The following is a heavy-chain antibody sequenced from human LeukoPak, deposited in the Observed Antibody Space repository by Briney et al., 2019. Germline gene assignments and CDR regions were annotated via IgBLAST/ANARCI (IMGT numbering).Heavy chain of an antibody. D-gene: IGHD3-10*01. CDR3: ARVQERFGELLYRIFDY. V-gene: IGHV4-31*03. J-gene: IGHJ4*02. CDR1: GGSISSGGYY. CDR2: IYYSGST. Sequence: SQTLSLTCTVSGGSISSGGYYWSWIRQHPGKGLEWIGYIYYSGSTYYNPSLKSRVTISVDTSKNQFSLKLSSVTAADTAVYYCARVQERFGELLYRIFDYWGQGTLVTVSS.